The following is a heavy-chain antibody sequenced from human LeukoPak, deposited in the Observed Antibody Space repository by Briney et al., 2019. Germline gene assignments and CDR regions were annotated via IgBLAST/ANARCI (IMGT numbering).Heavy chain of an antibody. CDR1: GESFRHYY. Sequence: PSETLSLTCAVYGESFRHYYWTWIRQTSAKGLEWIGEIDYLGRTSYNPSLKSRLTISVDTSKNQFSLRLSSITAADTVVYYCARPVWCSATICTGPFDVWGQGTLVAVSS. V-gene: IGHV4-34*01. J-gene: IGHJ4*02. D-gene: IGHD3-16*01. CDR3: ARPVWCSATICTGPFDV. CDR2: IDYLGRT.